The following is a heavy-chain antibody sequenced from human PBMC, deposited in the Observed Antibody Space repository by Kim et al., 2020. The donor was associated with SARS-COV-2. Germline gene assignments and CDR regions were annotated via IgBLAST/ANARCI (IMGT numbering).Heavy chain of an antibody. D-gene: IGHD3-3*01. J-gene: IGHJ3*02. Sequence: SRVTISVDTSKNQFSLKLSSVTAADTAVYYCARDPTDLRFLPVGAFDIWGQGTMVTVSS. CDR3: ARDPTDLRFLPVGAFDI. V-gene: IGHV4-30-2*05.